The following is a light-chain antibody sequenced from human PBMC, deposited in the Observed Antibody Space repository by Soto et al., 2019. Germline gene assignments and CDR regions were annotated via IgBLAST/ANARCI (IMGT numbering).Light chain of an antibody. CDR3: AAWDEALNGHV. Sequence: QSALTQPPSASGTPGQRVTISCSGRSSNIGSSTVHWYQQLPGTAPKLLIHRSDQRPSGVPDRFSGSKSGTSASLAISGLQSEDEADYDCAAWDEALNGHVFGTGTKVTVL. CDR1: SSNIGSST. CDR2: RSD. J-gene: IGLJ1*01. V-gene: IGLV1-44*01.